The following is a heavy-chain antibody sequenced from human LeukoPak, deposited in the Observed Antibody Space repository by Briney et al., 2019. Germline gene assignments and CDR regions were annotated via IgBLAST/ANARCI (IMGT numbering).Heavy chain of an antibody. Sequence: SVKVSCKSSGYTFTSYGISWVRQAPGQGLEWMGGIIPIFSTADYAQKFQGRVTIPADESTSTAYMELSSLRSDDTAVYYCAVGIRALGSYQIWGHAFDIWGQGTMVTVSS. CDR1: GYTFTSYG. V-gene: IGHV1-69*13. J-gene: IGHJ3*02. CDR2: IIPIFSTA. CDR3: AVGIRALGSYQIWGHAFDI. D-gene: IGHD3-16*02.